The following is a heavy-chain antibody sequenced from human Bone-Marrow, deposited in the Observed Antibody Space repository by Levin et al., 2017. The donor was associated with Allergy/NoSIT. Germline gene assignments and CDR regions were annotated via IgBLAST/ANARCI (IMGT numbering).Heavy chain of an antibody. D-gene: IGHD6-13*01. CDR1: GYSFTNYW. J-gene: IGHJ3*01. CDR3: ARHGYNAFDF. Sequence: ASVKVSCHVSGYSFTNYWISWVRQMPGEGLEWMGKIDPTDSYTTYSPSFQGPVTISADQSTSTAYLQWSSLKASDTAMYYCARHGYNAFDFWGQGTMVTVSS. CDR2: IDPTDSYT. V-gene: IGHV5-10-1*01.